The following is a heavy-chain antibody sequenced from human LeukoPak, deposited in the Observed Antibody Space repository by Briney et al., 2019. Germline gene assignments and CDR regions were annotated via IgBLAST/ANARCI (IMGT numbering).Heavy chain of an antibody. CDR3: ARGGATHIDY. J-gene: IGHJ4*02. V-gene: IGHV3-21*01. Sequence: GGSLGLSCAASGFTFSNYTMNWVRQAPGRGLEWVSSIVTSRYYIYYADSLKGRFTISRDNAKNSLYLQMNGLRADDTAVYYCARGGATHIDYWGQGTLVTVSS. CDR1: GFTFSNYT. D-gene: IGHD1-26*01. CDR2: IVTSRYYI.